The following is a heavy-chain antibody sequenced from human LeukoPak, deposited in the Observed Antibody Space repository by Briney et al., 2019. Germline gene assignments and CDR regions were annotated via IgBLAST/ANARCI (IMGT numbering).Heavy chain of an antibody. V-gene: IGHV3-30*03. CDR1: GFTFSSYG. CDR2: ISYDGSNK. J-gene: IGHJ6*04. D-gene: IGHD2/OR15-2a*01. CDR3: ARDLGIATSDV. Sequence: HPGGSLRLSCAASGFTFSSYGMHWVRQAPGKGLEWVAVISYDGSNKYYADSVKGRFTISRDNSKNTLYLQMNSLRAEDTAVYYCARDLGIATSDVWGKGTTVTVSS.